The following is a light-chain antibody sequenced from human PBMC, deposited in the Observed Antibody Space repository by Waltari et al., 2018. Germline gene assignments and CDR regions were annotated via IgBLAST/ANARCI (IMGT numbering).Light chain of an antibody. V-gene: IGKV2-28*01. J-gene: IGKJ5*01. Sequence: DIVMTQSPPSLPVTPGEPASIFCRSSKSLLHSNGYHNLEWYLQKPGQSPQLLIYLVSIRASGVPDRFSGSGSGTDVTLKISRVEAEDVGVYYCMQALQTSITFGQGTRLEIK. CDR1: KSLLHSNGYHN. CDR2: LVS. CDR3: MQALQTSIT.